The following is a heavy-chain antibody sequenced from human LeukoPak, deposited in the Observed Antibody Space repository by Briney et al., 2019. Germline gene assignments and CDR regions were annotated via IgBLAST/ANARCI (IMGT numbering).Heavy chain of an antibody. D-gene: IGHD4-17*01. CDR1: GYSFTSYY. V-gene: IGHV1-46*01. J-gene: IGHJ4*01. CDR3: ARRNYGDHLDY. CDR2: INPSGGYT. Sequence: ASVKVSCKASGYSFTSYYIHWVRQAPGQGLEWMGIINPSGGYTSYAQKFQDRVTMTRDTSTSIVYVEVSSLRSDDTAVYYCARRNYGDHLDYWGQGTLVTVSS.